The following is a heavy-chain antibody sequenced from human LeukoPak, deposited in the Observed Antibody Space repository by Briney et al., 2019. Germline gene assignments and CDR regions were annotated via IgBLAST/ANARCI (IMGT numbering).Heavy chain of an antibody. CDR3: ARDHSYEYYFDY. CDR2: ISAYNGNT. CDR1: GFTFSSYY. D-gene: IGHD5-12*01. V-gene: IGHV1-18*01. Sequence: GGSLRLSCAASGFTFSSYYMSWVRQAPGQGLEWMGWISAYNGNTNYAQKLQGRVTMTTDTSTSTAYMELRGLRSDDTAVYYCARDHSYEYYFDYWGQGTLVTVSS. J-gene: IGHJ4*02.